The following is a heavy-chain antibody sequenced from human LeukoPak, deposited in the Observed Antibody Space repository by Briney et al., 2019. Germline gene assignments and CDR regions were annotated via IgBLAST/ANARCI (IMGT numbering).Heavy chain of an antibody. Sequence: GGSLRLSCAASGFTFSNYWMSWARQAPGTGLEWVATIKQDGSEQYFVDSVKGRFTISRDNAKNSLYLQVNSLRAEDTAVYYCASRSWELIFDYWGQGTLVTVSS. D-gene: IGHD1-26*01. CDR2: IKQDGSEQ. CDR1: GFTFSNYW. V-gene: IGHV3-7*01. CDR3: ASRSWELIFDY. J-gene: IGHJ4*02.